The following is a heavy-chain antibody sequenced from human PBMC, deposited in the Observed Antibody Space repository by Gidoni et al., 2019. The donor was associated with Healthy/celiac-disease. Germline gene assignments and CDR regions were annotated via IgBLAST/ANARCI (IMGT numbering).Heavy chain of an antibody. CDR1: GGSISSYY. CDR3: ARGEGYCSSTSCWPDY. CDR2: IYYSGST. J-gene: IGHJ4*02. Sequence: QVQLQESGPGLVKPSETLSLTCTVSGGSISSYYWSWIRQPPGKGLEWIGYIYYSGSTNYTPSLKSRVTISVDTSKNQFSLKLSSVTAADTAVYYCARGEGYCSSTSCWPDYWGQGTLVTVSS. D-gene: IGHD2-2*01. V-gene: IGHV4-59*01.